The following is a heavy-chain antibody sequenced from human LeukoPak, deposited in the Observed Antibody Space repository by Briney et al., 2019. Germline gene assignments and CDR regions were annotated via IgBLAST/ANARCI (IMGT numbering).Heavy chain of an antibody. Sequence: PSETLSLTCTVSGVSISSYYWSWIRQPAGKGLEWIGRIYTSGSTNYNPSLKSRVTMSVDTSKNQFSLKLSSATAADTAVYYCARDRYYYDSSGYRRMDVWGKGTTVTISS. CDR2: IYTSGST. J-gene: IGHJ6*04. V-gene: IGHV4-4*07. CDR3: ARDRYYYDSSGYRRMDV. D-gene: IGHD3-22*01. CDR1: GVSISSYY.